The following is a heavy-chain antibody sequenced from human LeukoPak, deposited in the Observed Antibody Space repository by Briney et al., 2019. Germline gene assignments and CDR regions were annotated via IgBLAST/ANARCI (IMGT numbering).Heavy chain of an antibody. V-gene: IGHV3-66*04. CDR1: GFTVSSNY. D-gene: IGHD1-26*01. J-gene: IGHJ5*02. CDR2: IYSGGST. Sequence: GGSLRLSCAASGFTVSSNYMSWVRQAPGKGLEWVSVIYSGGSTYYADSVKGRFTISRDNSKNTLYLQMNSLRAEDTAVYYCARQALVGATTSWFDPWGQGTLVTVSS. CDR3: ARQALVGATTSWFDP.